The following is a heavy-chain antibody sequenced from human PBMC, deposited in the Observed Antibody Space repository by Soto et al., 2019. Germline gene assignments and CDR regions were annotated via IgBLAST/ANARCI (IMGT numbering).Heavy chain of an antibody. Sequence: SETLSLTCAVYGGSFSGYYWSWIRQPPGKGLEWIGEINHSGSTNYNPSLKSRVTISVDTSKNQFSLKLSSVTAADTAVYYCETSGGYCSGGSCYYWGQGTLVTVSS. CDR3: ETSGGYCSGGSCYY. CDR1: GGSFSGYY. D-gene: IGHD2-15*01. CDR2: INHSGST. V-gene: IGHV4-34*01. J-gene: IGHJ4*02.